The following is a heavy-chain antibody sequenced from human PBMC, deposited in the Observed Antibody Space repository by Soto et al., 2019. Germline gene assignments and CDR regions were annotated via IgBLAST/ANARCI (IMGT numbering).Heavy chain of an antibody. CDR3: ARTSPQSYFDY. J-gene: IGHJ4*02. Sequence: GGSLRLSCAASGFTFSDHYMDWVRQAPGKGLEWVGRTRNRANSYTTDYAASVKGRFTISRDDSTNSLYLQMNSLKAEDTAVYYCARTSPQSYFDYWGQGALVTVSS. CDR1: GFTFSDHY. V-gene: IGHV3-72*01. CDR2: TRNRANSYTT.